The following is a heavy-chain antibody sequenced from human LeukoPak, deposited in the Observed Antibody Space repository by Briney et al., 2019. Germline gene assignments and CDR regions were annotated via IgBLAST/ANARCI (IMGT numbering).Heavy chain of an antibody. CDR1: GGSISSYY. V-gene: IGHV4-59*01. CDR3: ARVPYYYYMDV. CDR2: IYYSGST. J-gene: IGHJ6*03. Sequence: SETLSLTCTVSGGSISSYYWSWIRQPPGKGLEWIGYIYYSGSTNYNPSLKSRVTISVDTSKNQFSLKLSSVTAADTAVYYCARVPYYYYMDVWGKGTTVTVSS.